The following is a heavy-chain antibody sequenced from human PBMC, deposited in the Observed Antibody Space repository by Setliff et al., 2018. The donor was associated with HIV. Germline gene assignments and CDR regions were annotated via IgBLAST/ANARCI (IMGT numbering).Heavy chain of an antibody. CDR2: INHSGST. D-gene: IGHD2-21*01. V-gene: IGHV4-34*01. CDR3: ARVGLAYSGDMDV. CDR1: GGSFSGYY. Sequence: SETLSLTCAVYGGSFSGYYWSWIRQSPGKGLEWIGEINHSGSTNYNPSLKSRVTILGDTSKNQFSLRLNSVTAADTAVYFCARVGLAYSGDMDVWGKGTTVTVSS. J-gene: IGHJ6*03.